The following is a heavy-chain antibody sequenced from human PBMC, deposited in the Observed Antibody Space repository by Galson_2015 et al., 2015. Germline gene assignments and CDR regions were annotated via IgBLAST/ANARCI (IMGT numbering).Heavy chain of an antibody. CDR3: ARGRTTVTSRRPPESYNHYYMDV. CDR1: GFTFSSYV. J-gene: IGHJ6*03. D-gene: IGHD4-17*01. Sequence: SLRLSCAASGFTFSSYVMTWVRQPPGKGLDWVSRLSGSSGSTYYADSVKGRFTISADNSKNTLYLQMNNLRAEDTAVYYCARGRTTVTSRRPPESYNHYYMDVWGKGTTVTVSS. CDR2: LSGSSGST. V-gene: IGHV3-23*01.